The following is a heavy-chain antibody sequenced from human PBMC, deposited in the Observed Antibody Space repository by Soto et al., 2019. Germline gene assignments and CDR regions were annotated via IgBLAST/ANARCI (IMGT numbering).Heavy chain of an antibody. CDR1: GGSISSYY. CDR2: IYYSGST. D-gene: IGHD2-15*01. V-gene: IGHV4-59*08. J-gene: IGHJ5*02. CDR3: ARHHLAYSNWFDP. Sequence: SETLSLTCTVSGGSISSYYWSWIRQPPGKGLEWIGHIYYSGSTNYNPSLKSRVTISVDTSKNQFSLKLSSVTAADTAVYYCARHHLAYSNWFDPWGQGTLVTVPQ.